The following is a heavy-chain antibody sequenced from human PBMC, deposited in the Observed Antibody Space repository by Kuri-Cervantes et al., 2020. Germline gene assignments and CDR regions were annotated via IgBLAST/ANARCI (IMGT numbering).Heavy chain of an antibody. CDR3: ARGMQSIAAAGTFGY. CDR2: ISAYNGNT. CDR1: GYTFTSYG. Sequence: ASVKVSCKASGYTFTSYGISWVRQAPGQGLEWMGWISAYNGNTNYAQKLQGRVTMTTDTSTSTAYMELRSLRSDDTAVYYCARGMQSIAAAGTFGYWGQGTLVTVSS. V-gene: IGHV1-18*01. J-gene: IGHJ4*02. D-gene: IGHD6-13*01.